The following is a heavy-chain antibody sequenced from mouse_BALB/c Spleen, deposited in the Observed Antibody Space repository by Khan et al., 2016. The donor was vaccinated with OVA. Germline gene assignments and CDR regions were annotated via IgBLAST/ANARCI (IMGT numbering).Heavy chain of an antibody. CDR3: TRKEYGRYFDY. CDR1: GYTFRNYG. Sequence: QIQLVQSGPELKKPGETVKISCKASGYTFRNYGMNWVKQAPGKGLKWMGWINTYTGEPTYADDFKGRFAFSLETSASTAYLQITNLKNEDTATYCGTRKEYGRYFDYWGQGTTLTVSS. CDR2: INTYTGEP. V-gene: IGHV9-3-1*01. J-gene: IGHJ2*01. D-gene: IGHD2-10*02.